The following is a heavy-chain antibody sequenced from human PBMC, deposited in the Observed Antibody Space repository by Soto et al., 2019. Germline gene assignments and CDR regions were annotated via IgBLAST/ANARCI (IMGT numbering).Heavy chain of an antibody. D-gene: IGHD5-12*01. CDR2: INHSGST. Sequence: SETLSLTCAVYGGSFSGYYWSWIRQPPGKGLEWIGEINHSGSTNYNPSLKGRVTISVDTSKNQFSLKLSSVTAADTAVYYCARDSGAAANDFDIWGQGTMVT. CDR3: ARDSGAAANDFDI. V-gene: IGHV4-34*01. CDR1: GGSFSGYY. J-gene: IGHJ3*02.